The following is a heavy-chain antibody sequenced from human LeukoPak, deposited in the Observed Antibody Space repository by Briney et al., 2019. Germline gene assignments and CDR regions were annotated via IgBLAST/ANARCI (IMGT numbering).Heavy chain of an antibody. J-gene: IGHJ4*02. CDR2: IIPIFGTA. V-gene: IGHV1-69*05. CDR3: ARDPLGYGGNRYFDY. Sequence: SVKVSCKASGGTFSSYAISWVRQAPGQGLEWVGRIIPIFGTANYAQKFQGRVTITTDESTSTAYMELSSLRSEDTAVYYCARDPLGYGGNRYFDYWGQGTLVTVSS. CDR1: GGTFSSYA. D-gene: IGHD4-23*01.